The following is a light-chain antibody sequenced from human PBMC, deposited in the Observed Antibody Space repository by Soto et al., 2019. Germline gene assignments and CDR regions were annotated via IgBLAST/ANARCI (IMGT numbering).Light chain of an antibody. J-gene: IGLJ1*01. CDR3: SSYTSTSSYV. CDR1: ITDIGGYNY. V-gene: IGLV2-14*01. CDR2: DVS. Sequence: QSVLTQPASVSGSPGQSITISCTGSITDIGGYNYVSWYQQQPGKAPKLMIYDVSHRPSGVSNRFSGSKSGNTASLTISGLQADDEADYYCSSYTSTSSYVFGAGTQLTVL.